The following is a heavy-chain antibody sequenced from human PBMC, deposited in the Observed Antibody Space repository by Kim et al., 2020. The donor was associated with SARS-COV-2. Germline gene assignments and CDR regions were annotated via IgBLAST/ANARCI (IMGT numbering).Heavy chain of an antibody. J-gene: IGHJ4*02. CDR3: ARREITIFGVVQPIDY. V-gene: IGHV4-39*01. D-gene: IGHD3-3*01. Sequence: SLKSRVTISVDTSKNQCSLKLSSVTAADTAVYYCARREITIFGVVQPIDYWGQGTLVTVSS.